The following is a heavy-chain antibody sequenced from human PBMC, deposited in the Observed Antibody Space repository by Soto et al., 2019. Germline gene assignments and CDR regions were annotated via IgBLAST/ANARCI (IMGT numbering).Heavy chain of an antibody. D-gene: IGHD1-1*01. Sequence: QVQLVESGGGVVQPGRSLRLSCAASGFTFSSYGMHWVRQAPGKGLEWVAVISYDGSNKYYADSVKGRFTISRNNSKNTLYLQMTSLRAEDTAVYYCAKEHDHERAFDIWGQGTMVTVSS. CDR3: AKEHDHERAFDI. J-gene: IGHJ3*02. CDR1: GFTFSSYG. CDR2: ISYDGSNK. V-gene: IGHV3-30*18.